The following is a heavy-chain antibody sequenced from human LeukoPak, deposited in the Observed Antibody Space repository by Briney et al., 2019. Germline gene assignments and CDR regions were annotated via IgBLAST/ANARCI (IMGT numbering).Heavy chain of an antibody. Sequence: PSETLSLTCAVSGYSISSGYYWGWIRPPPGKGLEWIGSIYHSGSTYYNPSLKSRVTISVDTSKNQFSLKLSSVTAADTAVYYCARGTALLWFGELLTGWFDPWGQGTLVTVSS. V-gene: IGHV4-38-2*01. D-gene: IGHD3-10*01. CDR3: ARGTALLWFGELLTGWFDP. CDR2: IYHSGST. J-gene: IGHJ5*02. CDR1: GYSISSGYY.